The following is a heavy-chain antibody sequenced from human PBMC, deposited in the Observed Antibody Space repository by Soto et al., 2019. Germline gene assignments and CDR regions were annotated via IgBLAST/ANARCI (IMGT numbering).Heavy chain of an antibody. CDR3: ATSISGYSSGWYRFFAFDI. V-gene: IGHV3-23*01. Sequence: SLRLSCAASGFTFSSYAMSWVRQAPGKGLEWVSAISGSGGSTYYADSVKGRFTISRDNSKNTLYLQMNSLRAEDTAVYYCATSISGYSSGWYRFFAFDIWGQGTMVTVSS. CDR2: ISGSGGST. D-gene: IGHD6-19*01. CDR1: GFTFSSYA. J-gene: IGHJ3*02.